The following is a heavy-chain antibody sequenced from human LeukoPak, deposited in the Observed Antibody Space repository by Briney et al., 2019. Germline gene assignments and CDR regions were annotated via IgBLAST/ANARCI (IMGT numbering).Heavy chain of an antibody. Sequence: PGGSLRLSCAASGFTFSSYAMSWVRQAPGKGLEWVSAISGSGGSTYYADSVKGRFTISRDNSKNTLYLQMNSLRAEDTAVYYCAKEGYSSGWYLSSGPMDVWGQGTTVTVSS. CDR2: ISGSGGST. CDR1: GFTFSSYA. V-gene: IGHV3-23*01. CDR3: AKEGYSSGWYLSSGPMDV. J-gene: IGHJ6*02. D-gene: IGHD6-19*01.